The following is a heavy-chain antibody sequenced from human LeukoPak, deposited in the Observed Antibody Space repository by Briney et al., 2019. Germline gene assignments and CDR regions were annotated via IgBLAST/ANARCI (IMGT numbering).Heavy chain of an antibody. V-gene: IGHV3-30*03. CDR3: ARPREAGSSSGWYFDY. J-gene: IGHJ4*02. Sequence: GGSLRLSCAASGFTFSSYGMHWVRQAPGKGLEWVAVISYDGGNKYCADSVKGRFTISRDDSKNTLYLQMDSLRAEDTAVYYCARPREAGSSSGWYFDYWGQGTLVTVSS. CDR1: GFTFSSYG. D-gene: IGHD6-19*01. CDR2: ISYDGGNK.